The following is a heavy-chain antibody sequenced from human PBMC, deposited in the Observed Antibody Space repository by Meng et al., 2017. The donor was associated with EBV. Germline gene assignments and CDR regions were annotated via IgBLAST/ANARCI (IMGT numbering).Heavy chain of an antibody. Sequence: VQLVQSAAEVKKPGWSVKVSCKTSGGPFRYYAISWVRQAPGQGLEWLGGFLPRLGAPNYAQKFHGRVKITADESTSTHYMDLSSLRSEDTAIYYCASESGRGYTPDYWGQGTLVTVSS. J-gene: IGHJ4*02. D-gene: IGHD3-10*01. CDR1: GGPFRYYA. V-gene: IGHV1-69*01. CDR3: ASESGRGYTPDY. CDR2: FLPRLGAP.